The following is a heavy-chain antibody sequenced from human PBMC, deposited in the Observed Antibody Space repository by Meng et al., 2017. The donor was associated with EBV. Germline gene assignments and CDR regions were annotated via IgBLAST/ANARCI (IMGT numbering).Heavy chain of an antibody. Sequence: VRCVESGAGVKKPGASVKVSCQDPGYTLTGYDMHWVRQAPGQGLEWMGRINPNSGGTNYAQKFQGRVTMTRDTSISTAYMELSRLRSDDTAVYYCARVGIAVAGTGDYWGQGTLVTVSS. J-gene: IGHJ4*02. V-gene: IGHV1-2*06. CDR3: ARVGIAVAGTGDY. CDR1: GYTLTGYD. CDR2: INPNSGGT. D-gene: IGHD6-19*01.